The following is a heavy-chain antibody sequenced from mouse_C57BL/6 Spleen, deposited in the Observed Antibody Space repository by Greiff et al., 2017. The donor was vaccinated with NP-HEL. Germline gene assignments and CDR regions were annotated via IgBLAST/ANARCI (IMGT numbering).Heavy chain of an antibody. CDR3: ARHSYDSYWYFDV. Sequence: VKLMESGPGLVAPSQSLSITCTVSGFSLTSYGVHWVRQPPGKGLEWLVVIWSDGSTTYNSALKSRLSISKDNSKSQVFLKMNSLQTDDTAMYYCARHSYDSYWYFDVWGTGTTVTVSS. D-gene: IGHD2-4*01. CDR1: GFSLTSYG. V-gene: IGHV2-6-1*01. J-gene: IGHJ1*03. CDR2: IWSDGST.